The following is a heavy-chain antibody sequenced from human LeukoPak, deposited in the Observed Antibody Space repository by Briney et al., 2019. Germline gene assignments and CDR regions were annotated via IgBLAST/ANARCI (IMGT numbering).Heavy chain of an antibody. J-gene: IGHJ4*02. V-gene: IGHV3-23*01. CDR1: GFIFSTYA. D-gene: IGHD2-2*02. Sequence: GGSLRLSCAASGFIFSTYAMSWVRQAPGKRLEWVSVISWSGDNTYYADSVKGRFTISRDNSKNTLYLQMNSLRAEDTAPYYCAKAGCTSTSCYNNNWGQGTLVTVSS. CDR3: AKAGCTSTSCYNNN. CDR2: ISWSGDNT.